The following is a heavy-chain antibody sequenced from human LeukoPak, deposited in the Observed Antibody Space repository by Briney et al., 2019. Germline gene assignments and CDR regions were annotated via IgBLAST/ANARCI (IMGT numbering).Heavy chain of an antibody. CDR1: GCSFSGYY. Sequence: PSETLSLTCAVYGCSFSGYYWSWIRQPPGKGLEWVGDINRSGSPNYNASLKSRVTISVDTSKNQFTLKLSSVTAADTAVYYCASSPARALSHIDYWGQGTLVTVSS. CDR3: ASSPARALSHIDY. D-gene: IGHD6-6*01. V-gene: IGHV4-34*01. CDR2: INRSGSP. J-gene: IGHJ4*02.